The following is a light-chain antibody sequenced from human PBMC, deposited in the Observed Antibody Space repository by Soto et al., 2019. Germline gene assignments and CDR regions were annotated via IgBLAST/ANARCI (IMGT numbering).Light chain of an antibody. J-gene: IGLJ3*02. Sequence: SALTQPASVSGSPGQSITISCTGTSSDIGGYNYVSWYQHHPGRAPKLMTYDVSYRPSGVSNRFSGSKSGNTASLTISGLQAEDEADYYCSSFTTSTTWVFGGGTKLTVL. CDR3: SSFTTSTTWV. CDR2: DVS. CDR1: SSDIGGYNY. V-gene: IGLV2-14*03.